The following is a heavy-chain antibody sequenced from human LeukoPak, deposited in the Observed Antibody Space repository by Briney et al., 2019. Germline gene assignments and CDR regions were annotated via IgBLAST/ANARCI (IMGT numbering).Heavy chain of an antibody. V-gene: IGHV3-30-3*01. Sequence: GGSLRLSCAASGFTFSSYAMHWVRQAPGKGLEWVAVISYDGSNKYYADSVKGRFTISRDNSKNTLYLQMNSLRAEDTAVYYCAREGYGDYGFFDYWGQGTLVTVSS. CDR1: GFTFSSYA. CDR2: ISYDGSNK. J-gene: IGHJ4*02. D-gene: IGHD4-17*01. CDR3: AREGYGDYGFFDY.